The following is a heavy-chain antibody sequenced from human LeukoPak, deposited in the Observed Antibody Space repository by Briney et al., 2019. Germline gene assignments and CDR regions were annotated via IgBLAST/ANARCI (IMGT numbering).Heavy chain of an antibody. J-gene: IGHJ4*02. Sequence: GGSLRLSCAASGFTFSSYWMSWVRQAPGKGLEWVANIKQDGSEKYYVDSVKGRFTISRDNAKNSLYLQMNSLRAEDTAVYYCAIGLTYYYDSSGYYSDYWGQGTLVTVSS. CDR3: AIGLTYYYDSSGYYSDY. CDR1: GFTFSSYW. V-gene: IGHV3-7*01. D-gene: IGHD3-22*01. CDR2: IKQDGSEK.